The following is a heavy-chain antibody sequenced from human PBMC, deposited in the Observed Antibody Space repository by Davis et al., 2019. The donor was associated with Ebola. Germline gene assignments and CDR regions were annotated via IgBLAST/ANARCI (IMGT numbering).Heavy chain of an antibody. CDR2: IYYSGST. V-gene: IGHV4-31*03. CDR3: ARGGVNYYYGMDV. J-gene: IGHJ6*04. D-gene: IGHD1-26*01. CDR1: GGSISSGGYY. Sequence: MPSETLSLTCTVSGGSISSGGYYWSWIRQHPGKGLEWIGYIYYSGSTYYNPSLKSRVTISVDTSKNQFSLKLSSVTAADTAVYYRARGGVNYYYGMDVWGKGTTVTVSS.